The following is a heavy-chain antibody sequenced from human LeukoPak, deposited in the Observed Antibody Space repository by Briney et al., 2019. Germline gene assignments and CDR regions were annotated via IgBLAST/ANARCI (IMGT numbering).Heavy chain of an antibody. CDR3: VTGGNRYFDY. J-gene: IGHJ4*02. CDR1: GFNVSSNY. Sequence: TGGSLRLSCAASGFNVSSNYMSWVRQAPGKGLEWVSIIYSGGGTYYADSVKGRFTISRDNSKNTLYLQMNSLRTADTAVYYCVTGGNRYFDYWGQGTLVTVSS. D-gene: IGHD4-23*01. CDR2: IYSGGGT. V-gene: IGHV3-66*02.